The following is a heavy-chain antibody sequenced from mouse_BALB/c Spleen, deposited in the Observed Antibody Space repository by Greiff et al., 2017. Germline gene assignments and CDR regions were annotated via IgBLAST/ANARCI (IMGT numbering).Heavy chain of an antibody. J-gene: IGHJ4*01. CDR2: ISDGGSYT. Sequence: EVKLVESGGGLVKPGGSLKLSCAASGFTFSDYYMYWVRQTPEKRLEWVATISDGGSYTYYPDSVKGRFTISRDNAKNNLYLQMSSLKSEDTAMYYCARGRNPYYAMDYWGQGTSVTVSS. CDR1: GFTFSDYY. CDR3: ARGRNPYYAMDY. V-gene: IGHV5-4*02.